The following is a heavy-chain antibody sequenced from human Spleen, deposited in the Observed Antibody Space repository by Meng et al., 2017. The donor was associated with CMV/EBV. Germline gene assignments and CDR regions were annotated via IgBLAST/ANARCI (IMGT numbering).Heavy chain of an antibody. CDR2: IIPMFGKE. CDR1: TLSSYA. Sequence: TLSSYAVSWVRQDPRQGHEWMGRIIPMFGKENTAQNFQGRVTISTDESTTTAYMELSSLRSDDTAVYYCARVFLRYSWNFGNWYFDLWGRGTLVTVSS. V-gene: IGHV1-69*05. D-gene: IGHD1-7*01. CDR3: ARVFLRYSWNFGNWYFDL. J-gene: IGHJ2*01.